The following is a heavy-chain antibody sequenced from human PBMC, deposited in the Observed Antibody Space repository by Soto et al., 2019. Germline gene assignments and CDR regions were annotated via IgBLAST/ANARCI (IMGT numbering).Heavy chain of an antibody. D-gene: IGHD6-6*01. Sequence: GGSLRLSCAASGSTFSSYAMSWVRQAPGKGLEWVSAISGSGGSTYYADSVKGRFTISRDNSKNTLYLQMNSLRAEDTAVYYCAKITAARPYYFDYWGQGTLVTVSS. J-gene: IGHJ4*02. CDR3: AKITAARPYYFDY. CDR2: ISGSGGST. CDR1: GSTFSSYA. V-gene: IGHV3-23*01.